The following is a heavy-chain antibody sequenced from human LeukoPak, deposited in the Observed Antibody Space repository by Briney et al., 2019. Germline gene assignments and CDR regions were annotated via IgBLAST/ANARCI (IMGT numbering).Heavy chain of an antibody. Sequence: PGGSLRLSCAASGFTFSNHAMEWVRQAPGKGLEWVAFISYDGSNKYYADSVKGRFTISRDNSKNTLYLQVNSLRAEDTAVYYCARGYSGNYYPDYWGQGTLVTVSS. CDR3: ARGYSGNYYPDY. CDR1: GFTFSNHA. V-gene: IGHV3-30-3*01. J-gene: IGHJ4*02. CDR2: ISYDGSNK. D-gene: IGHD1-26*01.